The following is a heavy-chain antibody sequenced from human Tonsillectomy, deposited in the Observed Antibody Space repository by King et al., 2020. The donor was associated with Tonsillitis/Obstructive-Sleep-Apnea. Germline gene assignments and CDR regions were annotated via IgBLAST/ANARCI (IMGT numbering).Heavy chain of an antibody. CDR3: AKDSGSGGYGAFDI. CDR1: GFTFDDYA. CDR2: ISWNSGSI. Sequence: VQLVESGGGLVQPGRSLRLSCAASGFTFDDYAMHWVRQAPGKGLEWVSGISWNSGSIGYADSVKGRFTISRDNAKNSLYLQMISLRAEDTALYYCAKDSGSGGYGAFDIWGQGTMVTVSS. D-gene: IGHD1-26*01. V-gene: IGHV3-9*01. J-gene: IGHJ3*02.